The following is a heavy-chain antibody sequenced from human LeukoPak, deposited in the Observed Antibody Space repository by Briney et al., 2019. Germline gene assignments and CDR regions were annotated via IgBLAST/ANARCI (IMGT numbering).Heavy chain of an antibody. V-gene: IGHV3-23*01. J-gene: IGHJ4*02. CDR3: AKHLYYYDSSGYYDY. CDR2: ISGSGGST. CDR1: GFTFGSYA. D-gene: IGHD3-22*01. Sequence: GASLRLSCAASGFTFGSYAMSWVRQAPGKGLEWVSAISGSGGSTYYADSVKGRFTISRDNSKNTLYLQMNSLRAEDTAVYYCAKHLYYYDSSGYYDYWGQGTLVTVSS.